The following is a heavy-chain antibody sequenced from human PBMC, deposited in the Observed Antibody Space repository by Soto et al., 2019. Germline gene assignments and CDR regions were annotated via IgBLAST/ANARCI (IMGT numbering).Heavy chain of an antibody. Sequence: EVQLVESGGGVVRPGGSLRLSCAASGFTFDDYGMSWVRQAPGKGLEWVSGINWNGGSTGYADSVKGRFTISRDNAKNSLYLQRNSLRAEDTALYHCARDPERYCSGGSCYMWSDWGQGTLVTVSS. CDR3: ARDPERYCSGGSCYMWSD. CDR2: INWNGGST. D-gene: IGHD2-15*01. J-gene: IGHJ4*02. V-gene: IGHV3-20*01. CDR1: GFTFDDYG.